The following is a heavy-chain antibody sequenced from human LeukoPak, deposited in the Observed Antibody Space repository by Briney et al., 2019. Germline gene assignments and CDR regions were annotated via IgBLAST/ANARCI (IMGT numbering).Heavy chain of an antibody. CDR2: ISGSGGST. D-gene: IGHD6-19*01. J-gene: IGHJ6*02. V-gene: IGHV3-23*01. Sequence: PGGSLRLSCAASGFTFSSYAMSWVRQAPGKGLEWVSAISGSGGSTYYADSVKGRFTISRDNSKNTLYLQMNSLRAEDTAVYYCARDNVMGIAVAGTDYYYGMDVWGQGTTVTVSS. CDR3: ARDNVMGIAVAGTDYYYGMDV. CDR1: GFTFSSYA.